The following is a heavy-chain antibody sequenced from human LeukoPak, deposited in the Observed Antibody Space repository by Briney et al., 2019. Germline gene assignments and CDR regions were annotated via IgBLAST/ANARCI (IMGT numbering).Heavy chain of an antibody. Sequence: SETLSLICTVSGGSISSSSYYWGWIRQPPGKGLEWIVSIYYSGSTYYNPSLKSRVTISVDTSKNQFSLKLSSVTAADTAVYYCARPYSNGAVAGTGWFDPWGQGTLVTVSS. CDR1: GGSISSSSYY. V-gene: IGHV4-39*01. CDR2: IYYSGST. D-gene: IGHD6-19*01. J-gene: IGHJ5*02. CDR3: ARPYSNGAVAGTGWFDP.